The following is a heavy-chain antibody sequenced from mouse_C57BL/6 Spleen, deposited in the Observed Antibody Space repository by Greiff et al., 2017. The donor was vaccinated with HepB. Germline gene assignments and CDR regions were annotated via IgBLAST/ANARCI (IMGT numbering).Heavy chain of an antibody. V-gene: IGHV5-17*01. CDR3: ARPPVEGLYFDC. Sequence: EVKLVESGGGLVKPGGSLKLSCAASGFTFSDYGMHWVRQAPEKGLEWVAYISSGSSTIYYADTVKGRFTISRDNAKNTLFLQMTSLRSEDTAMYYCARPPVEGLYFDCWGQGTTLTVSS. J-gene: IGHJ2*01. CDR1: GFTFSDYG. CDR2: ISSGSSTI. D-gene: IGHD1-1*01.